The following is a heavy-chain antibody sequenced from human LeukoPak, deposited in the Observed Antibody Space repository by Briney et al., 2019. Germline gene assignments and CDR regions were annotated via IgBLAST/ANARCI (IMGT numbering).Heavy chain of an antibody. Sequence: SGGSLRLSCAASGFTFSSYAMSWVRQAPGKGLEWVSAISGSGGSTYYADSVKGRFTISRDNSKNTLYLQMNSLRAPDTAVYYCAKAWLGPSGCIDYWGQGTLVTVSS. CDR2: ISGSGGST. J-gene: IGHJ4*02. CDR1: GFTFSSYA. CDR3: AKAWLGPSGCIDY. D-gene: IGHD6-19*01. V-gene: IGHV3-23*01.